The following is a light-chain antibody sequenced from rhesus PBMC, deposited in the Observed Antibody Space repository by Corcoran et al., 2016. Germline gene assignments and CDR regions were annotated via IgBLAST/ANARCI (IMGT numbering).Light chain of an antibody. CDR2: KAS. V-gene: IGKV1-22*01. Sequence: DIQMTQSPSSLSASVGDTVTITCRASQRDSNWLDWYQQKPGKAPKLLTYKASSFQSGVPSRFRGSGSGTDFTLTISSLQPEDFSTYYCLQYASSPYSFGQGTKVDI. J-gene: IGKJ2*01. CDR3: LQYASSPYS. CDR1: QRDSNW.